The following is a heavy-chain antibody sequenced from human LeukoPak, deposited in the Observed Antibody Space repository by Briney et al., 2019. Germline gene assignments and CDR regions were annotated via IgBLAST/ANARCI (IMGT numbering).Heavy chain of an antibody. CDR3: ANRGIYGYFNF. CDR2: MSYSGTT. CDR1: GGSITDSIYY. J-gene: IGHJ4*02. V-gene: IGHV4-39*01. D-gene: IGHD3-10*01. Sequence: PSETLSLTCSVTGGSITDSIYYWGWVRQPPGKGLEWIGSMSYSGTTYYNPSLKSRAIIFADTSKNQFSLRLASVTAADTAVYYCANRGIYGYFNFWGQGTLVTVSS.